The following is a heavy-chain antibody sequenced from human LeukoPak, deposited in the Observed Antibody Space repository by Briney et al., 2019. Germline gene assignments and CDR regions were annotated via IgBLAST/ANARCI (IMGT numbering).Heavy chain of an antibody. CDR2: FSSSSSTI. CDR1: GFTFSSFG. J-gene: IGHJ4*02. Sequence: GGSLRLSCAASGFTFSSFGMNWVRQAPGKGLEWVSYFSSSSSTIYYADSVKGRFTISRDNAKNSLYLQMNSLRAEDTAMYYCARETPDSSSWTVFDYWGQGTLVTVSS. CDR3: ARETPDSSSWTVFDY. V-gene: IGHV3-48*01. D-gene: IGHD6-13*01.